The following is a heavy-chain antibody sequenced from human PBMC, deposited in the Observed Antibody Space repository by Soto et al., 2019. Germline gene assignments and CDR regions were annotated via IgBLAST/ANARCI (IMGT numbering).Heavy chain of an antibody. CDR1: GCSISSYY. D-gene: IGHD5-12*01. J-gene: IGHJ4*02. CDR2: IYYSGST. Sequence: SETLSLTCTFSGCSISSYYWSLIRQPPGKGLEWIGYIYYSGSTNYNPSLKSRVTISVDTSKNQFSLKLSSVTAADTAVYYCARGGGVATIRPYDYWGQGTLVTVSS. CDR3: ARGGGVATIRPYDY. V-gene: IGHV4-59*08.